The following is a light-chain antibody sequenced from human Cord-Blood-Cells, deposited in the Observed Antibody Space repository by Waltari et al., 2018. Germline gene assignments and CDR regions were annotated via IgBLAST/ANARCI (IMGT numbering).Light chain of an antibody. CDR2: DVS. V-gene: IGLV2-14*01. J-gene: IGLJ2*01. CDR1: SSDVGGYNY. Sequence: QSALTQPASVSGSPGQSITISCTGTSSDVGGYNYVSWYQQHPGKAPKLMFYDVSNRPSGVSNRFSGSKSGNTASLTIAGHQAEDEADYYCSSYTSSSTVCGGGTKLTVL. CDR3: SSYTSSSTV.